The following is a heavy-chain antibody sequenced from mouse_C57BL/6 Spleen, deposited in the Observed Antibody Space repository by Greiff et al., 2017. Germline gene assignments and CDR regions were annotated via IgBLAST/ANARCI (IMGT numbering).Heavy chain of an antibody. CDR1: GFTIKNTY. J-gene: IGHJ1*03. V-gene: IGHV14-3*01. CDR3: ARSGFTTVVADWYFDV. CDR2: IDPANGNT. D-gene: IGHD1-1*01. Sequence: VQLQQSVAELVRPGASVKLSCTASGFTIKNTYMHWVKQRPEQGLEWIGRIDPANGNTKYSPKFQGKATITADTSSNTAYLQLSSLTSEDTAIYYCARSGFTTVVADWYFDVWGTGTTVTVSS.